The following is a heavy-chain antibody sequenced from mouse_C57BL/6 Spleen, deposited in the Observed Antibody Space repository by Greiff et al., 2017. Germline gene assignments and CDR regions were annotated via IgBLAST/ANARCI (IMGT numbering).Heavy chain of an antibody. Sequence: QVQLQQPGAELVMPGASVKLSCKASGYTFTSYWMHWVKQRPGQGLEWIGEIDPSDSYTNYNQKLKGKSTLTVDKSSSTAYMQLSSLTSEDSAVYYCARRGSLLRSPFDYWGQGTTLTVSS. CDR3: ARRGSLLRSPFDY. CDR2: IDPSDSYT. D-gene: IGHD1-1*01. J-gene: IGHJ2*01. V-gene: IGHV1-69*01. CDR1: GYTFTSYW.